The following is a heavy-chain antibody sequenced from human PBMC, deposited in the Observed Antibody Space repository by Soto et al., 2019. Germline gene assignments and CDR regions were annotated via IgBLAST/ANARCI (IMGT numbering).Heavy chain of an antibody. D-gene: IGHD3-16*01. CDR3: ARDFTFGGVIGSSNWFDP. V-gene: IGHV3-33*01. CDR1: GFTFSSYG. CDR2: IWYDGSNK. J-gene: IGHJ5*02. Sequence: GGSLRLSCAASGFTFSSYGMHWVRQAPGKGLEWVAVIWYDGSNKYYADSVKGRFTISRDNSKNTLYLQMNSLRAEDTAVYYCARDFTFGGVIGSSNWFDPWGQGTLVTVSS.